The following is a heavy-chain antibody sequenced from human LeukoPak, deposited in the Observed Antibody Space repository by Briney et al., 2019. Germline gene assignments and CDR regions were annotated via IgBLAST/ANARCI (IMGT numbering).Heavy chain of an antibody. CDR1: GGSFSGYY. D-gene: IGHD3-9*01. CDR3: ARTEFLTGYYSYYYYYYGMDV. V-gene: IGHV4-34*01. CDR2: INHSGST. Sequence: SETLSLTCAVYGGSFSGYYWSWIRQPPGKGLEWIGEINHSGSTNYNPSLKSRVTISVDTSKNQFSLKLSSVTAADTAVYYCARTEFLTGYYSYYYYYYGMDVWGQGTAVTVSS. J-gene: IGHJ6*02.